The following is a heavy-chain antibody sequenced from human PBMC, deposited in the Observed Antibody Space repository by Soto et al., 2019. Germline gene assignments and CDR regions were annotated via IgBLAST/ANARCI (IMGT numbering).Heavy chain of an antibody. Sequence: QVQLQESGPGLVKPSQTLSLTCTVSGASISSADYSWTWIRQPPGKGLEWIGYFYYSGSTYYNPSLKSLVTTSVYQSQSHFSLKLTSVTAADKALYYCSRDQGEDLGQGTLVNVSS. CDR1: GASISSADYS. CDR3: SRDQGED. CDR2: FYYSGST. J-gene: IGHJ4*02. V-gene: IGHV4-30-4*01. D-gene: IGHD3-16*01.